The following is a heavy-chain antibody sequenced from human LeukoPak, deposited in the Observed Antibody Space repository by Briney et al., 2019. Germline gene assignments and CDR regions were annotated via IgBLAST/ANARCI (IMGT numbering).Heavy chain of an antibody. J-gene: IGHJ2*01. CDR2: IYYSGST. Sequence: SETLSLTCTVSDGSISSSSYYWGWIRQPPGKGLEWIGSIYYSGSTYYNPSLKSRVTISVDTSKNQFSLKLSSVTAADTAVYYCARVGWSFGYTSWYFDPWGRGTLVTVSS. V-gene: IGHV4-39*07. CDR1: DGSISSSSYY. D-gene: IGHD5-24*01. CDR3: ARVGWSFGYTSWYFDP.